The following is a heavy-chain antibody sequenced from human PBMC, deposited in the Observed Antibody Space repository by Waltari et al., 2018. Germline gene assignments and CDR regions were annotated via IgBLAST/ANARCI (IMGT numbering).Heavy chain of an antibody. CDR1: GGTFSSYA. J-gene: IGHJ3*02. V-gene: IGHV1-69*13. D-gene: IGHD5-12*01. Sequence: QVQLVQSGAEVKKPGSSVKVSCKASGGTFSSYAISWVRQAPGQGLEWMGRIIHSCGTANYAQKFKGTVTITADKSTSTAYMELSSLRSEDTAVYYCARGRRERWLPKDDAFAIWGQGTMVTVSS. CDR2: IIHSCGTA. CDR3: ARGRRERWLPKDDAFAI.